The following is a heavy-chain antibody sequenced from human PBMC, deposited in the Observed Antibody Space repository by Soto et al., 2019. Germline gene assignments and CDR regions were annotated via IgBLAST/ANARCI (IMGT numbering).Heavy chain of an antibody. D-gene: IGHD2-21*01. CDR2: IANGDNHI. CDR1: GFTFSDYS. CDR3: ARANGPCTGDCCARGAFDI. V-gene: IGHV3-21*01. J-gene: IGHJ3*02. Sequence: EVQLVESGGGLVKPGGSPRLSCAASGFTFSDYSILWVRQAPGKGLEWLSFIANGDNHIFYSDSVKGRFTISRDNVKNSVHQQMKNLRADVASVYDCARANGPCTGDCCARGAFDIWGHGTMVPVSP.